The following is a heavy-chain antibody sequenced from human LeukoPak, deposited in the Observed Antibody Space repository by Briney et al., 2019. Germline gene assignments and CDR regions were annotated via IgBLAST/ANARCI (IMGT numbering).Heavy chain of an antibody. CDR1: GFTVSSNY. CDR2: IYSGGST. Sequence: GGSLRLSCAASGFTVSSNYMSWVRQAPGKGLEWVSVIYSGGSTYYADSVKGRFTISRHNSKNTLCLQMNSLRAEDTAVYYCARGYYYESSSYHTDAFDIWGQGTMVTVSS. V-gene: IGHV3-53*04. CDR3: ARGYYYESSSYHTDAFDI. J-gene: IGHJ3*02. D-gene: IGHD3-22*01.